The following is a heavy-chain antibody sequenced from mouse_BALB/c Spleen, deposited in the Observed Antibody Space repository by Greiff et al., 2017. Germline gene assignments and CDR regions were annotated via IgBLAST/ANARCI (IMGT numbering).Heavy chain of an antibody. D-gene: IGHD4-1*01. CDR1: GFTFSSYA. CDR2: ISSGGSYT. V-gene: IGHV5-9-3*01. Sequence: EVQLVESGGGLVKPGGSLKLSCAASGFTFSSYAMSWVRQTPEKRLEWVATISSGGSYTYYPDSVKGRFTISRDNAKNTLYLQMSSLRSEDTAMYYCARLNWDVRDYWGQGTTLTVSS. CDR3: ARLNWDVRDY. J-gene: IGHJ2*01.